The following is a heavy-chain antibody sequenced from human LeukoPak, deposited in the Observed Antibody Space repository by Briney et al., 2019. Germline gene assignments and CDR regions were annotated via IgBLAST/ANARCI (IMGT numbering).Heavy chain of an antibody. D-gene: IGHD3-3*01. Sequence: GGSLRLSCAASGFTFSSYWMSWVRQAPGKGLEWVANIKQGGSEKYYVDSVKGRFTISRDNAKNSLYLQMTSLRAEDTAVYYCARGAYYEFWSGSGGFDYWGQGTLVTVSS. J-gene: IGHJ4*02. V-gene: IGHV3-7*01. CDR3: ARGAYYEFWSGSGGFDY. CDR1: GFTFSSYW. CDR2: IKQGGSEK.